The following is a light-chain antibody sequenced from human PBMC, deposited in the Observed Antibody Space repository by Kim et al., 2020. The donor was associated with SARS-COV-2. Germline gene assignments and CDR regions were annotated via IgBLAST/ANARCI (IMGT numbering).Light chain of an antibody. V-gene: IGLV1-40*01. Sequence: RVTISCTGSSSNIGAVYEVHWYQQRPGIAPKLLVYGNNNRPSGVPDRFSGSKSGTSASLAITGLQAEDEADYYCQSYDSSLSSSVFGTGTKVTVL. J-gene: IGLJ1*01. CDR2: GNN. CDR1: SSNIGAVYE. CDR3: QSYDSSLSSSV.